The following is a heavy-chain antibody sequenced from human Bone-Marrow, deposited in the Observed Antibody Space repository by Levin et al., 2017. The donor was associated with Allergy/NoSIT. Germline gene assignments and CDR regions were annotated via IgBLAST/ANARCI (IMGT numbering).Heavy chain of an antibody. D-gene: IGHD3/OR15-3a*01. V-gene: IGHV4-38-2*01. Sequence: SETLSLTCAVSGYSISSGYYWGWIRQPPGKGLEWIGSIYHSGSTYYNPSLKSRVTISVDTSKNQFSLKLSSVTAADTAVYYCARAQWTTYHFDYWGQGTLVTVSS. CDR2: IYHSGST. J-gene: IGHJ4*02. CDR3: ARAQWTTYHFDY. CDR1: GYSISSGYY.